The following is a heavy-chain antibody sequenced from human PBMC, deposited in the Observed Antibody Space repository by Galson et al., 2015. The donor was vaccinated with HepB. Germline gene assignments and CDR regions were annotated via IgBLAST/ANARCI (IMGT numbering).Heavy chain of an antibody. Sequence: SLRLSCAASGFTFSSYAMHWVRQAPGKGLEWVAVISYDGSNKYYADSVKGRFTISRDNSKNTLYLQMNSLRAEDTAVYYCARGPLHDSTSCKYWGQGTLVTVSS. CDR1: GFTFSSYA. CDR2: ISYDGSNK. J-gene: IGHJ4*02. V-gene: IGHV3-30-3*01. D-gene: IGHD2-2*01. CDR3: ARGPLHDSTSCKY.